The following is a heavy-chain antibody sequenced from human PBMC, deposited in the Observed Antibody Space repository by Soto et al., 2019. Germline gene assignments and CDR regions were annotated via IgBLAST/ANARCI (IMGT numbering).Heavy chain of an antibody. J-gene: IGHJ4*02. Sequence: PGGSLRLSCAASGFTFSSYAMSWVRQAPGKGLEWVSAISGSGGSTYYADSVKGRFTISRDNSKNTLYLQMNSLRAEDTAVYYCAYYDSSGSNRPLDYWGQGTLVTVSS. CDR3: AYYDSSGSNRPLDY. CDR2: ISGSGGST. D-gene: IGHD3-22*01. CDR1: GFTFSSYA. V-gene: IGHV3-23*01.